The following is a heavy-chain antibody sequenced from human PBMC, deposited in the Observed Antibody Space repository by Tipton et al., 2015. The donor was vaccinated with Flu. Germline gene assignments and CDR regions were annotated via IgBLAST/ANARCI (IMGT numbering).Heavy chain of an antibody. J-gene: IGHJ4*02. V-gene: IGHV5-51*01. CDR3: VRQNCGGDCYPDY. CDR2: IYPDDSDT. CDR1: GSSFSSFW. Sequence: VQLVQPGAEVKKPGESLKISCKGSGSSFSSFWIAWVRQMPGKGLEWMGIIYPDDSDTRYSPSFQGQVTFSADKSVNTAYLQWRSLKASDTAIYFCVRQNCGGDCYPDYWGQGTLVTVSS. D-gene: IGHD2-21*01.